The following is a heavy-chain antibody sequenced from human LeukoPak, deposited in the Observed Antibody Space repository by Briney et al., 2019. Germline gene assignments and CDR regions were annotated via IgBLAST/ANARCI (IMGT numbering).Heavy chain of an antibody. J-gene: IGHJ5*02. V-gene: IGHV3-30*02. D-gene: IGHD7-27*01. Sequence: GGSLRLSCAASGSTFSKYAIHWVRQAPGKGLEWVAFIRYDGSSTSYPDSVKGRFTISRDNSKSMSYLQMNNLRPEDTAVYYCAKTNTDMGKNWFDPWGQGTLVIVSS. CDR2: IRYDGSST. CDR1: GSTFSKYA. CDR3: AKTNTDMGKNWFDP.